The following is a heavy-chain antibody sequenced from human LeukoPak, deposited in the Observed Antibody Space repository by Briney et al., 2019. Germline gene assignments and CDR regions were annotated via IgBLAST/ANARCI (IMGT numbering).Heavy chain of an antibody. V-gene: IGHV3-30-3*01. CDR1: GFTFSSYA. J-gene: IGHJ4*02. Sequence: GGSLRLSCAASGFTFSSYAMHWVRQAPGKGLEWVAVISYDGSNKYYADSVKGRFTISRDNSKNTLYLQMNSLRAEDTAVYYCVRGLGAYQFDYWGQGTLVTVSS. CDR2: ISYDGSNK. D-gene: IGHD2-2*01. CDR3: VRGLGAYQFDY.